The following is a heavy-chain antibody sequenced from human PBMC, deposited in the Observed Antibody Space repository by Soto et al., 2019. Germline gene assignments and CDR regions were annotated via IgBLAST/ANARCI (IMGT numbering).Heavy chain of an antibody. CDR1: GYTFTIDY. D-gene: IGHD6-6*01. V-gene: IGHV1-46*01. J-gene: IGHJ6*02. CDR3: ARALRVPSNPYYYSYGMDV. Sequence: VSVKGSCKASGYTFTIDYVHWVLHAPGQGLEWMGIINPSVGTTNYAQKFQGRVTMTTDKSTSTAYMELSSLRSEDTAVYYCARALRVPSNPYYYSYGMDVWGQGTTVTVSS. CDR2: INPSVGTT.